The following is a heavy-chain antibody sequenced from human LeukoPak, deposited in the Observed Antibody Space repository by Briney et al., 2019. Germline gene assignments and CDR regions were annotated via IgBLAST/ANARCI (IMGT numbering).Heavy chain of an antibody. Sequence: PSETLSLTCTVSGGSIRSYYWSWIRQSPGKGLEWIGYIYYSGSTTYNPSLKSRVTISVDTSKNQFSLKLSSVTAADSAVYYCASGAYSYYYMDVWGKGTTVTISS. V-gene: IGHV4-59*01. CDR2: IYYSGST. CDR1: GGSIRSYY. D-gene: IGHD4-11*01. J-gene: IGHJ6*03. CDR3: ASGAYSYYYMDV.